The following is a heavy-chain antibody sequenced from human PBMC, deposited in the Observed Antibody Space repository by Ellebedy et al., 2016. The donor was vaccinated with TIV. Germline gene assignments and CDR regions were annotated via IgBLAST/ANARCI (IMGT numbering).Heavy chain of an antibody. Sequence: GGSLRFSXAASGFTFSSYAMSWVRQAPGKGLEWVSAISGSGGSTYYADSVKGRFTISRDNSKNTLYLQMNSLRAEDTAVYYCAKVLVVVPAAIDAFDIWGQGTMVTVSS. J-gene: IGHJ3*02. V-gene: IGHV3-23*01. CDR2: ISGSGGST. D-gene: IGHD2-2*01. CDR1: GFTFSSYA. CDR3: AKVLVVVPAAIDAFDI.